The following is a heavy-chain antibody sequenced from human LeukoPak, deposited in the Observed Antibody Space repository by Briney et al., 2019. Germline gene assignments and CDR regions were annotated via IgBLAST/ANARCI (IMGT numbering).Heavy chain of an antibody. D-gene: IGHD3-10*01. CDR1: GGSISSYY. V-gene: IGHV4-4*07. Sequence: SETLSLTCTVSGGSISSYYWNWIRQPAGKGLELIGRMHSSGSTNYNPSIKSRVTMSLDTSKNQFSLKVDSVTAADTAMYYCAREAVHYGSGSHDYWGQGTLVAVSS. J-gene: IGHJ4*02. CDR2: MHSSGST. CDR3: AREAVHYGSGSHDY.